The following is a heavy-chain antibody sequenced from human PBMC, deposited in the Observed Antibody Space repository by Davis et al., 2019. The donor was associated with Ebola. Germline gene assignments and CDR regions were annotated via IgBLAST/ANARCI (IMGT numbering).Heavy chain of an antibody. CDR2: ISWNSGSI. CDR1: GFTFSGSA. D-gene: IGHD1-26*01. J-gene: IGHJ4*02. Sequence: GGSLRLSCAASGFTFSGSAMHWVRQAPGKGLEWVSGISWNSGSIGYADSVKGRFTISRDNAKNSLYLQMNSLRAEDTALYYCAKDSRWELHGLFDYWGQGTLVTVSS. CDR3: AKDSRWELHGLFDY. V-gene: IGHV3-9*01.